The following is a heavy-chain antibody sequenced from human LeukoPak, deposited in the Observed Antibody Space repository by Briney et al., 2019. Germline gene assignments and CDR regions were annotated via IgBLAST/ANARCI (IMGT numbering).Heavy chain of an antibody. Sequence: GGSLRLSCAASGFTFSDYYMSWIRQAPGKGLEWVSYISSSGSTIYYADSVKGRFTISRDNAKNSLYLQMNSLRAEDTAVYYCAKDMSALGSSADCWGQGTLVTVSS. J-gene: IGHJ4*02. CDR1: GFTFSDYY. D-gene: IGHD6-13*01. CDR2: ISSSGSTI. V-gene: IGHV3-11*01. CDR3: AKDMSALGSSADC.